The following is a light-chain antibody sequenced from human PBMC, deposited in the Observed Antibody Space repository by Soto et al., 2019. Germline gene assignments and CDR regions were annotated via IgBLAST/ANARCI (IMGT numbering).Light chain of an antibody. CDR2: GAS. CDR1: QSVSSN. CDR3: QQYNNWPPYT. V-gene: IGKV3-15*01. J-gene: IGKJ2*01. Sequence: EIVMTQSPATLSVSPGERATLSCRASQSVSSNLAWYQQKPGQAPRLLIYGASTRATGIPARFSGSGSGTEFTLXISSLQSEDFALYYCQQYNNWPPYTFGXG.